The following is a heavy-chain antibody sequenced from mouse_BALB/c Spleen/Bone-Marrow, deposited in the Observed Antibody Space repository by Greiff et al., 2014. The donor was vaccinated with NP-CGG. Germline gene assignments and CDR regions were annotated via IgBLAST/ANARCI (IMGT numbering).Heavy chain of an antibody. J-gene: IGHJ2*01. CDR3: ARNSGGMIFDY. D-gene: IGHD2-3*01. CDR2: IWSDGST. V-gene: IGHV2-6*02. Sequence: VQLQQSGPGLVAPSQSLSITCTVSGFSLISYGVHWVRQPPGRGLEWLVVIWSDGSTTYNSAPKSRLSISKDNSKSQVFLKMNSLQTDDTAMYYCARNSGGMIFDYWGQGTTLTVSS. CDR1: GFSLISYG.